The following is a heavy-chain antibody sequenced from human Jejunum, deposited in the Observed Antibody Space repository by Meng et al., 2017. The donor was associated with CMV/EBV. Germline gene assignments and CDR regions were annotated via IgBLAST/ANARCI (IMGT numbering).Heavy chain of an antibody. D-gene: IGHD3-22*01. J-gene: IGHJ4*02. CDR1: FSNYA. CDR3: ARGPSWSVTMIAVVRKLDQ. Sequence: FSNYARHWAGKGPGKGLEWVAVVAFDGSNTYYADSVKGRFTISRDNSKNTVYLQMNSLRAEDTALYFCARGPSWSVTMIAVVRKLDQWGQGTLVTVSS. CDR2: VAFDGSNT. V-gene: IGHV3-30-3*01.